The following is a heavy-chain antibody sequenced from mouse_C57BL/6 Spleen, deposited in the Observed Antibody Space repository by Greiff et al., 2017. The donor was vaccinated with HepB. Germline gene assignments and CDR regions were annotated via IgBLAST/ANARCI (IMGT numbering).Heavy chain of an antibody. V-gene: IGHV1-54*01. CDR3: ARSSYGGGYPFAY. J-gene: IGHJ3*01. CDR2: INPGSGGT. Sequence: QVQLQQSGAELVRPGTSVKVSCKASGYAFTNYLIEWVKQRPGQGLEWIGVINPGSGGTNYNEKFKGKATLTADKSSSTAYMQLSSLTSGDSAGYFCARSSYGGGYPFAYWGQGTLVTVSA. D-gene: IGHD1-1*01. CDR1: GYAFTNYL.